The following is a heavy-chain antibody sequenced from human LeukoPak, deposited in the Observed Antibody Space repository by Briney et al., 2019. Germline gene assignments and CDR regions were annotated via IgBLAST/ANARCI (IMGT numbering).Heavy chain of an antibody. J-gene: IGHJ4*02. D-gene: IGHD6-13*01. V-gene: IGHV5-51*01. CDR1: GYRFTTYW. CDR3: ARLMGYSNSFDYFDY. CDR2: IYPGDSDT. Sequence: GESLKISCKGSGYRFTTYWIGWVRQMPGKGLEWMGIIYPGDSDTRFGPSFQGQVTISVDKSISTAYLQWSSLKASDTAMYYCARLMGYSNSFDYFDYWGQGTLVNVSS.